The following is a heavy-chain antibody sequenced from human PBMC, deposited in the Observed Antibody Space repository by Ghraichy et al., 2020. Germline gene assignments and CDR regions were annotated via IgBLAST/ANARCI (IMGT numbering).Heavy chain of an antibody. J-gene: IGHJ4*02. V-gene: IGHV4-30-2*01. CDR1: GGSISSGGYS. CDR3: ARGTPRPFDY. D-gene: IGHD2-2*01. CDR2: IYHSGST. Sequence: SETLSLTCAVSGGSISSGGYSWSWIRQPPGKGLEWIGYIYHSGSTYYNPSLKSRVTISVDRSKNQFSLKLSSVTAADTAVYYCARGTPRPFDYWGQGTLVTVSS.